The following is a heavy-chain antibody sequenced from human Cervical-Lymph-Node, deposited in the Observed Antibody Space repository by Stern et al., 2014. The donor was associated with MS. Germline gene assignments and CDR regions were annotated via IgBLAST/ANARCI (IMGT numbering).Heavy chain of an antibody. D-gene: IGHD5-18*01. Sequence: EMQLVESGGGPVQRGGSLRLSCAASGFTFTNYVMSWVRQAPGKGLEWVSSLSGSGGTTYYADSVKGRFTISRDNSKNTLYLQMNSLRAEDTAVYFCAKQKWPVHTTMPHWDSWGQGTLVTVSS. J-gene: IGHJ4*02. CDR1: GFTFTNYV. V-gene: IGHV3-23*04. CDR3: AKQKWPVHTTMPHWDS. CDR2: LSGSGGTT.